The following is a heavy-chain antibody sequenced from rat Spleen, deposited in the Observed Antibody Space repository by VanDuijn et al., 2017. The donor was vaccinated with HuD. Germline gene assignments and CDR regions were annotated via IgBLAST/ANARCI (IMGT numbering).Heavy chain of an antibody. CDR2: MSYDGSST. D-gene: IGHD2-5*01. Sequence: EVQLVESGGGLVQPGRSLELSCAASGFIFSDFYMAWVRQAPTKGLEWVATMSYDGSSTYYRDSVKGRFTISRDNAKSTLYLQMDNLRSEDTATYYCARAGYLRDWYFDFWGPGTMVTVSS. J-gene: IGHJ1*01. CDR3: ARAGYLRDWYFDF. V-gene: IGHV5-7*01. CDR1: GFIFSDFY.